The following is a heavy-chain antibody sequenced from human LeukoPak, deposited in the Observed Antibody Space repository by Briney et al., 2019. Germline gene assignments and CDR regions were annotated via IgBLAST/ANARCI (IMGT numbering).Heavy chain of an antibody. D-gene: IGHD1-14*01. J-gene: IGHJ6*02. CDR3: ARVSGGVKATYYYGMDV. CDR1: GFTFRDYT. Sequence: GGSLRLSCAASGFTFRDYTMNWVRQAPGKGLEWVSVIYSGGSTYYADSVKGRFTISRDNSKNTLYLQMNSLRAEDTAVYYCARVSGGVKATYYYGMDVWGQGTTVTVSS. V-gene: IGHV3-53*01. CDR2: IYSGGST.